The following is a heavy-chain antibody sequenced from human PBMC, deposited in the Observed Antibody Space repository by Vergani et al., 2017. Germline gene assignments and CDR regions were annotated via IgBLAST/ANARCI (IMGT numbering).Heavy chain of an antibody. Sequence: QVQLQESGPGLVKPPGSLSLTCAVSGDSISSNNCWTWVRQPPVKGLEWIGAICQTEDTKYSPSLKSRVTVSVDVSRNVFSLRLNSVTAADMAVYYCATIGYRRCGYYFDYWGQGILVTVSS. J-gene: IGHJ4*02. CDR1: GDSISSNNC. CDR2: ICQTEDT. V-gene: IGHV4-4*03. D-gene: IGHD2-2*02. CDR3: ATIGYRRCGYYFDY.